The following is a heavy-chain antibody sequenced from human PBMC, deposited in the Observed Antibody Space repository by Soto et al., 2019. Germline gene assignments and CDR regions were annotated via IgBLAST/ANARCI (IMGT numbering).Heavy chain of an antibody. D-gene: IGHD3-10*01. Sequence: DVQLVESGGGQVKPGGSLSLSCAASGFTFSSYTINWVRLGPGKGLEWVSSISTRSSLIYYADSVKGRFTISRDNAKNSAYLQMNSLRAEATAVYYCATLARGGPVTLPLDAWGQGTLVTVSS. CDR3: ATLARGGPVTLPLDA. CDR2: ISTRSSLI. CDR1: GFTFSSYT. J-gene: IGHJ5*02. V-gene: IGHV3-21*01.